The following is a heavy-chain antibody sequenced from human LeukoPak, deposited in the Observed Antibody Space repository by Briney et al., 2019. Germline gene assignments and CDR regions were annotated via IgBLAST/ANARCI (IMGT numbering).Heavy chain of an antibody. CDR2: ISYDGSNK. CDR1: GFTFSSYD. D-gene: IGHD4-11*01. CDR3: AKGNYVSYYYYGMDV. Sequence: GRSLRLSCAASGFTFSSYDMHWVRQAPGKGLEWVAVISYDGSNKYYADSVKGRFTISRDNSKNTLYLQMNSLRAEDTAVYYCAKGNYVSYYYYGMDVWGQGTTVTVSS. V-gene: IGHV3-30*18. J-gene: IGHJ6*02.